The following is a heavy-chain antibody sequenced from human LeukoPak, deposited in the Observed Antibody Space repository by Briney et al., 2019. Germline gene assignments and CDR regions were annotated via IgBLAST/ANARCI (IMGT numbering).Heavy chain of an antibody. J-gene: IGHJ5*02. CDR3: ARSPSLRYTIFGVVKGWFDP. CDR2: IIPIFGTA. V-gene: IGHV1-69*01. CDR1: GGTFSSYA. D-gene: IGHD3-3*01. Sequence: SVKVSCKASGGTFSSYAISWVRQAPGQGLEWMGGIIPIFGTANYAQKFQGRVTITADESTSTAYMELSSLRSEDTAVYYCARSPSLRYTIFGVVKGWFDPWGQGTLVTVSS.